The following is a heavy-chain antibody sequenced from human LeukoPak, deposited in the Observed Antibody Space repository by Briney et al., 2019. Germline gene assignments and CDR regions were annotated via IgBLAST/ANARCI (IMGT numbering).Heavy chain of an antibody. Sequence: GGSLRLSCAASGFTFSSYGMSWVRQAPGEGLEWVSYISSSRTTSYADSVKGRFTISRDNAKNSPYLQMNSLRAEDTAVYYCARDLEGSGSFYRPSYDYWGQGTLVTVSS. D-gene: IGHD3-10*01. CDR3: ARDLEGSGSFYRPSYDY. V-gene: IGHV3-48*01. CDR2: ISSSRTT. CDR1: GFTFSSYG. J-gene: IGHJ4*02.